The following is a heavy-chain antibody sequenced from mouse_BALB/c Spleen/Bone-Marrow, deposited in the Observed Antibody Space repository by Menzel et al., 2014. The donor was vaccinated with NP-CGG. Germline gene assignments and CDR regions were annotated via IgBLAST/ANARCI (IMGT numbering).Heavy chain of an antibody. CDR2: IYPGNSDT. V-gene: IGHV1-5*01. Sequence: EVQLQESGTVLARPGAAVKMSCKASGYTFSNYWMHWVKQRPGQGLEWIGTIYPGNSDTTYNQKFKGKAKLTAATSTSTAYKELSSLTKENSTVYYCTTLARNDFDYWGQGTTLTVSS. CDR3: TTLARNDFDY. D-gene: IGHD3-1*01. CDR1: GYTFSNYW. J-gene: IGHJ2*01.